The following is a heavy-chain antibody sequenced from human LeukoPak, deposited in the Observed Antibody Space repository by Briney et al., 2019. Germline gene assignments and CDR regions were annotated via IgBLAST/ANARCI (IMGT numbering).Heavy chain of an antibody. D-gene: IGHD1-7*01. Sequence: SVKVSCKASGGTFSSYAISWVRQAPGQGLERMGGIIPIFGTANYAQKFQGRVTITTDESTSTAYMELSSLRSEDTAVYYCARVENWNYEGPLDYWGQGTLVTVSS. CDR2: IIPIFGTA. J-gene: IGHJ4*02. CDR3: ARVENWNYEGPLDY. CDR1: GGTFSSYA. V-gene: IGHV1-69*05.